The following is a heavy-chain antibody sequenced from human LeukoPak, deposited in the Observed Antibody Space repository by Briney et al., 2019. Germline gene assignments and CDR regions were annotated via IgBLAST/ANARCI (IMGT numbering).Heavy chain of an antibody. CDR2: ISAYNGNT. J-gene: IGHJ6*03. V-gene: IGHV1-18*01. Sequence: ASVKVSCTTSGYTFASYGITWVRQAPGQGLEWMGWISAYNGNTNYAQNLQGRVSMTTDTSTSTAYMELSSLRSDDTAVYYCARVRTRGYRAYYYMDVCGKGTTVTVSS. D-gene: IGHD3-16*02. CDR1: GYTFASYG. CDR3: ARVRTRGYRAYYYMDV.